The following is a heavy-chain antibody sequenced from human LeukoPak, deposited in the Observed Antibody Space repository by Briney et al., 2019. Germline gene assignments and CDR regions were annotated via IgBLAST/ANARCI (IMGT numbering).Heavy chain of an antibody. Sequence: GGSLSLSCAASGFTFSTYAMSWVRQAPGKGLEWVSSISDVGYTYYADSVKGRFTISRDNYKNTLYLQTNSLRAEDTAVYYCAREKDSSWGYWGQGSLVTVSS. CDR1: GFTFSTYA. J-gene: IGHJ4*02. CDR3: AREKDSSWGY. CDR2: ISDVGYT. D-gene: IGHD6-13*01. V-gene: IGHV3-23*01.